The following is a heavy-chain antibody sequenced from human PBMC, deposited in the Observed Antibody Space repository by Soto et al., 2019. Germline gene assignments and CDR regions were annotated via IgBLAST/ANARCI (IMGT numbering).Heavy chain of an antibody. J-gene: IGHJ4*02. CDR1: GFSLSNARMG. Sequence: QVTLKESGPVLVKPTETLTLTCTVSGFSLSNARMGVSWIRQPPGKALEWLAHIFSNDEKSYSTSLKSRLTIYKDTSKSQVVLTMTNMDPVDTATYYCARIRRRGYSGYDSDYWGQGTLVTVSS. V-gene: IGHV2-26*01. D-gene: IGHD5-12*01. CDR3: ARIRRRGYSGYDSDY. CDR2: IFSNDEK.